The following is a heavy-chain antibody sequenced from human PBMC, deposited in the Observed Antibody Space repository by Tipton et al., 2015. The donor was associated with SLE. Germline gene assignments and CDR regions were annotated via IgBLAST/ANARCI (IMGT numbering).Heavy chain of an antibody. CDR3: VRETDFGDSYDAFDI. CDR2: IYYSGST. V-gene: IGHV4-59*11. J-gene: IGHJ3*02. D-gene: IGHD4-17*01. Sequence: TLSLTCTVSGDSISSHYWSWIRQPPGKGLEWIGYIYYSGSTNYNPSLKSRVTISVDTSKNQFSLKLSSVTAADTAVYYCVRETDFGDSYDAFDIWGQGTMVTVSS. CDR1: GDSISSHY.